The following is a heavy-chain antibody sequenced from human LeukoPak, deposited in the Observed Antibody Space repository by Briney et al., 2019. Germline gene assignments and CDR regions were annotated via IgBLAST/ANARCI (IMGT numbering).Heavy chain of an antibody. CDR2: FDPEDGET. D-gene: IGHD4-11*01. CDR1: GYTLTELS. J-gene: IGHJ4*02. CDR3: ATDLITTRVSVTDY. Sequence: GASVKVSCKVSGYTLTELSMHWVRQAPGKGLEWMGGFDPEDGETIYAQKFQGRVTMTEDTSTDTAYMELSSLRSEDTAVYYCATDLITTRVSVTDYWGQGTLVTVSS. V-gene: IGHV1-24*01.